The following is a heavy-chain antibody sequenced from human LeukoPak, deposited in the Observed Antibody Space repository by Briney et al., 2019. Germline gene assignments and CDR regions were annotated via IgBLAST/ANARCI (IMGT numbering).Heavy chain of an antibody. CDR3: AKDKGGIVLMVYAFDY. CDR2: ISYDGSDK. J-gene: IGHJ4*02. D-gene: IGHD2-8*01. Sequence: QPGRSLRLSCAASGFTFSSYAMHWVRQAPGKGLEWVAVISYDGSDKYYADSVKGRFTISRDNSKNTLYLQMNSLRAEDTAVYYCAKDKGGIVLMVYAFDYWGQGTLVTVSS. CDR1: GFTFSSYA. V-gene: IGHV3-30-3*01.